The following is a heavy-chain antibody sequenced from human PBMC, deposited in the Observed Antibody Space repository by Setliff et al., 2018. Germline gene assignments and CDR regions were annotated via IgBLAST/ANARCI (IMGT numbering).Heavy chain of an antibody. V-gene: IGHV4-59*01. Sequence: SETLSLTCSVYGESFSNNYWSWIRQTPGKGLECIGYIQKSGGTNYNPSLKSRVTISVDTSTNQFSLKLRSVTAADTAVYYCARLSWDGLRYHGLDVWGQGTTVTVSS. CDR2: IQKSGGT. CDR1: GESFSNNY. CDR3: ARLSWDGLRYHGLDV. D-gene: IGHD3-10*01. J-gene: IGHJ6*02.